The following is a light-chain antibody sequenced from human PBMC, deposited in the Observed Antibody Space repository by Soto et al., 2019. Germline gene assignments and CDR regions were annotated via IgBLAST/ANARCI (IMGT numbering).Light chain of an antibody. Sequence: EIVLTQSPGTLSLSPGERATLSCRASQSVSSDYLAWYQQKPGQAPRLLIYGASSRATGIPDRFGGSGSGTDFTLTVSRLEPEDFAVYFCQQYVGAPLTVGGGTKVEIK. CDR1: QSVSSDY. CDR2: GAS. CDR3: QQYVGAPLT. J-gene: IGKJ4*01. V-gene: IGKV3-20*01.